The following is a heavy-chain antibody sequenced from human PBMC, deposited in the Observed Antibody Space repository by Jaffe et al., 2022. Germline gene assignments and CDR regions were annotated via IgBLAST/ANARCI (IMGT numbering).Heavy chain of an antibody. D-gene: IGHD3-3*01. Sequence: EVQLVESGGGLVQPGRSLRLSCAASGFTFDDYAMHWVRQAPGKGLEWVSGISWNSGSIGYADSVKGRFTISRDNAKNSLYLQMNSLRAEDTALYYCAKVVYDFWSGYWDNDAFDIWGQGTMVTVSS. CDR3: AKVVYDFWSGYWDNDAFDI. J-gene: IGHJ3*02. CDR1: GFTFDDYA. CDR2: ISWNSGSI. V-gene: IGHV3-9*01.